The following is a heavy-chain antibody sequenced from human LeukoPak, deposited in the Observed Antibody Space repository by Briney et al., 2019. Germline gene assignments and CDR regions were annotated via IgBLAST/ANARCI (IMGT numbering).Heavy chain of an antibody. V-gene: IGHV3-23*01. D-gene: IGHD1-14*01. CDR3: ANPRHHGVFDY. Sequence: PGGSLRLSCAASGFTFITYAMSWVRQAPGKGLEWVSGITPGSGDTYYADSVKGRFTISRDNSKNTLYLQMNSLRAEDTAVYYCANPRHHGVFDYWGQGTLVTVSS. J-gene: IGHJ4*02. CDR2: ITPGSGDT. CDR1: GFTFITYA.